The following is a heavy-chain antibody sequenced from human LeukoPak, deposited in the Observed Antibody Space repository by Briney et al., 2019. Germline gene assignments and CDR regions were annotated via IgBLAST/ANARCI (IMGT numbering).Heavy chain of an antibody. CDR1: GYTFTGYY. CDR2: INPNSGGT. D-gene: IGHD6-19*01. Sequence: ASVKVSCKASGYTFTGYYMHWVRQDPGQGLEWMGWINPNSGGTNYVQKFQGRVTMTRDTSISTAYMELSSLRSDDTAVYYCARGSSITVAGAADGFDPWGQGTLVTVSS. V-gene: IGHV1-2*02. J-gene: IGHJ5*02. CDR3: ARGSSITVAGAADGFDP.